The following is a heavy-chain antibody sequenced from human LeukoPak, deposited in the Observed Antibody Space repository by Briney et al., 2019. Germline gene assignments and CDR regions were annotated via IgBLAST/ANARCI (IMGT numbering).Heavy chain of an antibody. V-gene: IGHV4-34*01. Sequence: SGTLSLTCAVYGGSFSGYYWSWIRQPPGTRLEWIGEINHSGSTNYNPSLKSRVTISVDTSKNQFSLKLSSVTAADTAVYYCARHLPRYYYDSSGYYSYWGQGTLVTVSS. CDR3: ARHLPRYYYDSSGYYSY. CDR1: GGSFSGYY. CDR2: INHSGST. J-gene: IGHJ4*02. D-gene: IGHD3-22*01.